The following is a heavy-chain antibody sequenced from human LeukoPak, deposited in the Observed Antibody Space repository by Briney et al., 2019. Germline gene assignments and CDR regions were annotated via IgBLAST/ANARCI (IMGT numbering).Heavy chain of an antibody. Sequence: GGSLRLSCAASGFTFSNYNMNWVRQAPGKGLEWVSYISSSSSTIYYADSVKGRFTISRDNAKNSLYLQMNSLRAEDTAVYYCARDASNIVVVPAARDAFDIWGQGTMVTVSS. CDR2: ISSSSSTI. CDR1: GFTFSNYN. CDR3: ARDASNIVVVPAARDAFDI. V-gene: IGHV3-48*01. D-gene: IGHD2-2*01. J-gene: IGHJ3*02.